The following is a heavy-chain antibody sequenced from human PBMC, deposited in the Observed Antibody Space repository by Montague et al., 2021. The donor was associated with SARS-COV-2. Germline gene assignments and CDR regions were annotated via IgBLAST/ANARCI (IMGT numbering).Heavy chain of an antibody. D-gene: IGHD4-23*01. V-gene: IGHV4-59*01. CDR2: IYHGGGA. CDR3: ERAHRYGGPRGAYDF. J-gene: IGHJ4*02. Sequence: SETLSLTCTVSGGSITGYYWSWLRQPPGKGLEWIAYIYHGGGAXXXPSXXXRVTISIDTSKNQFSLTVNSVTAADTAAYYCERAHRYGGPRGAYDFWGQGTVVTVSS. CDR1: GGSITGYY.